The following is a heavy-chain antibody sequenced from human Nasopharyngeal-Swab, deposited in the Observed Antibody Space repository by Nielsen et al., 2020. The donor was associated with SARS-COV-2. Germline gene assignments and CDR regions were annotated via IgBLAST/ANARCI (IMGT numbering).Heavy chain of an antibody. D-gene: IGHD3-10*01. J-gene: IGHJ4*02. Sequence: SETLSLTCAVYGGSFSGYYCSWIRQPPGKGLERIGEISHSGSTNYNPSLKSRVTISVDTSKNQFSLKLSSVTAADTAVYYCARGQLWFDYWGQGTLVTVSS. CDR1: GGSFSGYY. CDR3: ARGQLWFDY. V-gene: IGHV4-34*01. CDR2: ISHSGST.